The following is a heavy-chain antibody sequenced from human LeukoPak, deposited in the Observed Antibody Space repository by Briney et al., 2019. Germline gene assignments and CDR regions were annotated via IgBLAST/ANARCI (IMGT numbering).Heavy chain of an antibody. J-gene: IGHJ4*02. CDR1: GFTFSSYA. CDR3: ASWAYYYDSSGYSI. CDR2: ISGSGGST. Sequence: GGSLRLSCAASGFTFSSYAMSRVRQAPGKGLEWVSAISGSGGSTYYADSVKGRFTISRDNSKNTLYLQMNSLRAEDTAVYYCASWAYYYDSSGYSIWGQGTLVTVSS. D-gene: IGHD3-22*01. V-gene: IGHV3-23*01.